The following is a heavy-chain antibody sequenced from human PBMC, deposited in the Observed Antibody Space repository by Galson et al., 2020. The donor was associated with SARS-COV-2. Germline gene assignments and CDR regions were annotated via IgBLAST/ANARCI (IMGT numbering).Heavy chain of an antibody. CDR1: GYFFTSNW. CDR3: AMSPQLIPATH. Sequence: GESLKISCKGSGYFFTSNWIGWVRQVPGKGLEWMGIIYPGDSDTRYSPSFQGQVTISADKSINTAYLQWSSLKASDTAMYYCAMSPQLIPATHWGQVTVVIGAS. V-gene: IGHV5-51*01. D-gene: IGHD6-19*01. J-gene: IGHJ4*02. CDR2: IYPGDSDT.